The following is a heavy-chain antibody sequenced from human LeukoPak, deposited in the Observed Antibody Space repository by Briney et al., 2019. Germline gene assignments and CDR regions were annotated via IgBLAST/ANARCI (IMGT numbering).Heavy chain of an antibody. CDR3: ARGRSNDFWSGYYIGY. V-gene: IGHV4-31*03. Sequence: SETLSLTCTVSGGSISSGGYYWSWIRQHPGKGLEWIGCIYYSGSTYYNPSLKSRVTISVDMSKNQFSLKLSSVTAADTAVYYCARGRSNDFWSGYYIGYWGQGTLVTVSS. CDR2: IYYSGST. CDR1: GGSISSGGYY. J-gene: IGHJ4*02. D-gene: IGHD3-3*01.